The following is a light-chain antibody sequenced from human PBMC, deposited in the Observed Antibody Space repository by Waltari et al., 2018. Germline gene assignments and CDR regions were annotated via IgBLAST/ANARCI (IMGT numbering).Light chain of an antibody. CDR1: ELSQKY. CDR3: YSTDNSGDQRV. J-gene: IGLJ3*02. Sequence: SYELNQPPPVSVFPGQTARITRPGNELSQKYVYLFQQKSTQAPVLAIYEDRNRPPGVPDRFSGSTSGNMAIFTINGAQVEDEGDYYCYSTDNSGDQRVFGGGTKLTVL. CDR2: EDR. V-gene: IGLV3-10*01.